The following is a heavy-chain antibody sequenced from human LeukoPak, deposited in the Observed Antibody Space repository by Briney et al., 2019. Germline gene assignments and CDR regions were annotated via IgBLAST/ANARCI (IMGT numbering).Heavy chain of an antibody. D-gene: IGHD3-10*01. CDR2: IHYSGGT. Sequence: SETLSPTCTVSGGSIDSSSYYWGWIRQPPGKGLEWIGSIHYSGGTYYNPSLKSRVTVSVDTSKNQFSLKLSSVTAADTAVYYCARRGFGERHYYMDVWGKGTTVTVSS. CDR1: GGSIDSSSYY. V-gene: IGHV4-39*01. CDR3: ARRGFGERHYYMDV. J-gene: IGHJ6*03.